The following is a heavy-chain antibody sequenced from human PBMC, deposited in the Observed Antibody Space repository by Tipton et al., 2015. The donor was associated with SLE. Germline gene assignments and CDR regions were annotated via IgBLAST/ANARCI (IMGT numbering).Heavy chain of an antibody. Sequence: SLRLSCAASGFTVSSNYMSWVRQAPGKGLEWVSVIYSGGSTYYADSVKGRFTISRDNSKNTLYLQMNSLRAEDTAVYYCARDYAGSGSPRLGYWGQGTLVTVSS. CDR2: IYSGGST. V-gene: IGHV3-53*05. D-gene: IGHD3-10*01. CDR3: ARDYAGSGSPRLGY. CDR1: GFTVSSNY. J-gene: IGHJ4*02.